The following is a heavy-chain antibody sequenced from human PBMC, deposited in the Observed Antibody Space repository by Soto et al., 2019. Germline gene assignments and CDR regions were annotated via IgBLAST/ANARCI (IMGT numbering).Heavy chain of an antibody. J-gene: IGHJ4*02. Sequence: PGGSLRLSCAASGFTFSSYWMHWVRQAPGKGLVWVSRINSDGSSTSYADSVKGRSTISRDNAKNTLYLQMNSLRAEDTAVYYCARGSLDFDWLQTVDYWGQGTPVTVSS. CDR2: INSDGSST. CDR3: ARGSLDFDWLQTVDY. CDR1: GFTFSSYW. D-gene: IGHD3-9*01. V-gene: IGHV3-74*01.